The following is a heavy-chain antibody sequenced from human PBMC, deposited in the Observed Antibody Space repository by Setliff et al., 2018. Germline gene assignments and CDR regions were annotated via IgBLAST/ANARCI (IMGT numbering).Heavy chain of an antibody. CDR2: INYSGIT. CDR1: GGSISGYF. Sequence: LSLTCTVSGGSISGYFWGWIRQPPGKGLEWIGSINYSGITYYSPSLKSRVIVSVDTSKNQFSLKLSSVTAADTAVYYCARLPGYCNGGNCYGYYTFDIWGQGTMVTVSS. CDR3: ARLPGYCNGGNCYGYYTFDI. J-gene: IGHJ3*02. V-gene: IGHV4-39*01. D-gene: IGHD2-15*01.